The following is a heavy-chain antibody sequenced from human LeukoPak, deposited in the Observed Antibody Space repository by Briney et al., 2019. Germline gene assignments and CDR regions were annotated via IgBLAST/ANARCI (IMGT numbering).Heavy chain of an antibody. J-gene: IGHJ5*02. V-gene: IGHV3-11*06. CDR1: GFTFSDYY. CDR2: IGSSSSYT. CDR3: AGSPGIAAAGAYSWFDP. D-gene: IGHD6-13*01. Sequence: GGSLRPSCAASGFTFSDYYMSWIRQAPGKGLEWVSYIGSSSSYTNYADSVKGRFTISRDNAKNSLYLQMNSLRAEDTAVYYCAGSPGIAAAGAYSWFDPWGQGTLVTVSS.